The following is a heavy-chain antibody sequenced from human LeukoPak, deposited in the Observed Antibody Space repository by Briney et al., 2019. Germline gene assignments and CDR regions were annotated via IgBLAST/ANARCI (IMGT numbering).Heavy chain of an antibody. CDR3: AVMGMATITDFNY. V-gene: IGHV4-30-4*08. CDR1: GGSISSGDYY. J-gene: IGHJ4*02. Sequence: SQTLSLTCTVSGGSISSGDYYWSWIRQPPGKGLEWIGYIYYSGSTYYNPSLKSRVTISVDTSKNQFSLKLSSVTAADTAVYYCAVMGMATITDFNYWGQGTLVTVSS. D-gene: IGHD5-24*01. CDR2: IYYSGST.